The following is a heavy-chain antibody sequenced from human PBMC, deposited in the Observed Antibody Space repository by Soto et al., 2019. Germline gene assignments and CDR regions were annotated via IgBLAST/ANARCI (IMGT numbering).Heavy chain of an antibody. V-gene: IGHV3-64*01. CDR2: ISSNGVGT. CDR3: ARRACPDFYYMDV. D-gene: IGHD3-16*01. J-gene: IGHJ6*03. Sequence: EEQLAESGGGLAQPGGSLRLSYAASGFTLSGYAMDWVRQAPGKGLEYVSGISSNGVGTYYANSVQGRFTISRDNSKNTVCLQMGSLRPEDMAVYYCARRACPDFYYMDVWGKGTTVTVSS. CDR1: GFTLSGYA.